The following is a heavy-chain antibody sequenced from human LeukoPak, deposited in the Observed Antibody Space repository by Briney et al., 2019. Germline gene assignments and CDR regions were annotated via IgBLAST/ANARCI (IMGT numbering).Heavy chain of an antibody. Sequence: PGGSLRLSCAASGFTFSSYAMSWVRQAPGKGLEWVSAISGSGGSTYYADSVKGRFTISRDDSKNTLYLQMNSLRAEDTAVYYCARGRTTVTTLDYWGQGTLVTVSS. CDR3: ARGRTTVTTLDY. J-gene: IGHJ4*02. D-gene: IGHD4-17*01. V-gene: IGHV3-23*01. CDR1: GFTFSSYA. CDR2: ISGSGGST.